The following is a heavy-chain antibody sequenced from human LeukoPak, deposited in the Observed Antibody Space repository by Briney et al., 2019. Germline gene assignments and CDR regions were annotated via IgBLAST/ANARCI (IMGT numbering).Heavy chain of an antibody. CDR1: GYTFTGYY. CDR2: IWYDGSNK. Sequence: SCKASGYTFTGYYMHWVRQAPGKGLEWVAVIWYDGSNKYYADSVKGRFTISRDNSKNTLYLQMNSLRAEDTAVYYCARTVSYYYGMDVWGQGTTVTVSS. CDR3: ARTVSYYYGMDV. V-gene: IGHV3-33*01. J-gene: IGHJ6*02.